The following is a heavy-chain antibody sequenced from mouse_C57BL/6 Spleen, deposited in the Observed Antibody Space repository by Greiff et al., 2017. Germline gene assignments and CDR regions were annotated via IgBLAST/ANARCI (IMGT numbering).Heavy chain of an antibody. D-gene: IGHD2-2*01. V-gene: IGHV1-69*01. CDR3: ARLVTTGDY. Sequence: VQLQQPGAELVMPGASVKLSCKASGYTFTSYWMHWVKQRPGQGLEWIGEIDPSDSYTNYNQKFKGKSTLTVDKSSSTAYMQLSSLTSEDSAVYYCARLVTTGDYWGQGTSVTVSS. CDR1: GYTFTSYW. CDR2: IDPSDSYT. J-gene: IGHJ4*01.